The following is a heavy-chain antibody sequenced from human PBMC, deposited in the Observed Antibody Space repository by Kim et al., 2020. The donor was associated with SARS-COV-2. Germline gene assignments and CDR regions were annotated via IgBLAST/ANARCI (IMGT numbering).Heavy chain of an antibody. J-gene: IGHJ6*02. Sequence: SVKGRFTISRDNAKNSLYLQMNSLRAEDTAVYYCARVKLELLVHYYGMDVWGQGTTVTVSS. D-gene: IGHD1-7*01. CDR3: ARVKLELLVHYYGMDV. V-gene: IGHV3-48*03.